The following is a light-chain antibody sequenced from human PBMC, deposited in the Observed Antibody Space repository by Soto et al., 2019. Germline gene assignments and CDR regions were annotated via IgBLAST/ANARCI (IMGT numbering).Light chain of an antibody. CDR2: GAS. V-gene: IGKV3-15*01. J-gene: IGKJ2*02. Sequence: EIVMTQSPATLSVSPGERVTLSCRASQSVSSNLAWYQQKPGQAPRLLIYGASTRATGIPVRFSGRESGTEFTLTISSLQSEDFAVYYCQQYNNWPRTFGQGTKLEIK. CDR1: QSVSSN. CDR3: QQYNNWPRT.